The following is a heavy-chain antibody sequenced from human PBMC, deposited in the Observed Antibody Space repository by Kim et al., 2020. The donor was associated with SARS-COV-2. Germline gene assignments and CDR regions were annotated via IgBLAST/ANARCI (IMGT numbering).Heavy chain of an antibody. CDR3: ARSSGYYFFPFDY. V-gene: IGHV3-30-3*01. D-gene: IGHD3-22*01. CDR2: ISYDGSNK. Sequence: GGSLRLSCAASGFTFSSYAMHWVRQAPGKGLEWVAVISYDGSNKYYADSVKGRFTISRDNSKNTLYLQMNSLRAEDTAVYYCARSSGYYFFPFDYWGQGTLVTVSS. CDR1: GFTFSSYA. J-gene: IGHJ4*02.